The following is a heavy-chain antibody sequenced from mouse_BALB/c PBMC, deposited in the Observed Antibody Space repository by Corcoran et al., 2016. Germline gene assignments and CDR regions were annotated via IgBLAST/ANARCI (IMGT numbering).Heavy chain of an antibody. CDR1: GYTFTDYY. D-gene: IGHD2-10*02. J-gene: IGHJ3*01. Sequence: QIQLQQSGPELVKPGASVKISCKASGYTFTDYYINWVKQKPGQGLGWIGWIYPGSGNTKYNEKFKGMATLTVDTSSSTAYMQLSSLTSEDTAVYFCARGYGNYVFAYWGQGTLVTVSA. CDR3: ARGYGNYVFAY. V-gene: IGHV1-84*02. CDR2: IYPGSGNT.